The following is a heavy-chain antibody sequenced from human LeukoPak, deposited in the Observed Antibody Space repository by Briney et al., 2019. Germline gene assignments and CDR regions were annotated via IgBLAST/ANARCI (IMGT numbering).Heavy chain of an antibody. CDR3: AKDQHLLPTGDWFDP. CDR1: GFTFSSYA. D-gene: IGHD4-11*01. V-gene: IGHV3-23*01. Sequence: PGGSLRLSCAASGFTFSSYAMSWVRQAPGKGLEWVSAISGSGGSTYYADSVKGRFTISRDNSKNTLYLQMNSLRAEDTAVYYCAKDQHLLPTGDWFDPWGQGTLVTVSS. J-gene: IGHJ5*02. CDR2: ISGSGGST.